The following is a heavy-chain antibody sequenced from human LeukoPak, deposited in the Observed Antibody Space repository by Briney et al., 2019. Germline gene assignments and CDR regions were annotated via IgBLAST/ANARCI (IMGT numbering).Heavy chain of an antibody. CDR3: ARDSSGYPIDY. CDR2: IYHSGST. J-gene: IGHJ4*02. D-gene: IGHD3-22*01. CDR1: GDSISSGYC. Sequence: SETLSLTCTVSGDSISSGYCWGWIRQPPGKGLEWIGSIYHSGSTYYNPSLKSRVTISVDTSKNQFSLKLSSVTAADTAVYYCARDSSGYPIDYWGQGTLVTVSS. V-gene: IGHV4-38-2*02.